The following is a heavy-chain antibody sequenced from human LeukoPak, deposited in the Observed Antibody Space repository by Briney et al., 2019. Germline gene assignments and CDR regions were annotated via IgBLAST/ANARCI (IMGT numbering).Heavy chain of an antibody. J-gene: IGHJ4*02. V-gene: IGHV4-61*02. CDR3: ARGAMVRALAD. CDR1: GGSISSGGFH. CDR2: FFTSGST. Sequence: PSQTLSLTCTVSGGSISSGGFHWSWIRQPAGKGLEWIGRFFTSGSTNYNPSLKSRVTISVDTSKNQFSPRLSSVTAADTAVYYCARGAMVRALADWGQGTLVTVSS. D-gene: IGHD3-10*01.